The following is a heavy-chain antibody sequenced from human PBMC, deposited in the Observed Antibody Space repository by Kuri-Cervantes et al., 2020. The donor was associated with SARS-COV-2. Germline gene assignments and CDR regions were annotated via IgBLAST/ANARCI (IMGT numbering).Heavy chain of an antibody. J-gene: IGHJ4*02. D-gene: IGHD3-3*01. CDR3: ARGWSGYSLDPPHFDY. V-gene: IGHV1-69*04. Sequence: SVKVSCKASGGTFSSYAISWVRQAPGQGLEWMGRIIPILGIANYARKFQGRVTITADKSTSTAYMELSSLRSEDTAVYYCARGWSGYSLDPPHFDYWGQGTLVTVSS. CDR2: IIPILGIA. CDR1: GGTFSSYA.